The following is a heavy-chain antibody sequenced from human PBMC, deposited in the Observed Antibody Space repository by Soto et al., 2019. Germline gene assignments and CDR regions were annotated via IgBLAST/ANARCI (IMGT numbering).Heavy chain of an antibody. CDR2: VYYTGTT. CDR3: AKEPVSITIFGVSGMDV. V-gene: IGHV4-39*07. Sequence: SETLSLTCNVSGGSISSSSYYWGWIRQAPGKGLEWIGSVYYTGTTYYNPSLKSRVTISVDTSKNQFSLNLSSVTAADTAVYYCAKEPVSITIFGVSGMDVWGRGTTVTVSS. CDR1: GGSISSSSYY. D-gene: IGHD3-3*01. J-gene: IGHJ6*02.